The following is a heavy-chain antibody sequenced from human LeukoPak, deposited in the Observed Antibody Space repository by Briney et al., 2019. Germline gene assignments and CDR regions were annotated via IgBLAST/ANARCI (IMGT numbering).Heavy chain of an antibody. V-gene: IGHV1-24*01. D-gene: IGHD3-22*01. CDR2: FDPEDGET. Sequence: ASVKVSCKVSGYTLTELSMHWVRQAPGKGLEWMGGFDPEDGETIYAQKFRGRVTMTEDTSTDTAYMELSSLRSEDTAVYYCATSPGGGKYYYDSSGYYYSLRYWGQGTLVTVSS. CDR3: ATSPGGGKYYYDSSGYYYSLRY. CDR1: GYTLTELS. J-gene: IGHJ4*02.